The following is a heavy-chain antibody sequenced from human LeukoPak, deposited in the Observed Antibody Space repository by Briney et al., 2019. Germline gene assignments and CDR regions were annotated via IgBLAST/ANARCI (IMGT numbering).Heavy chain of an antibody. CDR3: ATYGDSRRRDWYFDL. V-gene: IGHV3-74*01. CDR1: GFTFSTYW. CDR2: IKGYGSST. Sequence: RGSLRLSCAASGFTFSTYWMHWVRQAPGKGLVWVARIKGYGSSTIYADSVKGRFTISRDNSKNTLYLQMNSLRAEDTAVYYCATYGDSRRRDWYFDLWGRGTLVTVSS. J-gene: IGHJ2*01. D-gene: IGHD4-17*01.